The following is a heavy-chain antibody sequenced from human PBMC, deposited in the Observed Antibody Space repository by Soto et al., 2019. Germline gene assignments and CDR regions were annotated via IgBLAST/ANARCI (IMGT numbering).Heavy chain of an antibody. CDR2: ISWNSGSI. J-gene: IGHJ4*02. CDR1: GFTFDDYA. D-gene: IGHD5-12*01. CDR3: AKDMGYDLSPLGYFDY. Sequence: HPGGSLRLSCAASGFTFDDYAMHWVRQAPGKGLEWVSGISWNSGSIGYADSVKGRFTISRDNAKNSLYLQMNSLRSEDTALDYCAKDMGYDLSPLGYFDYWGQGTLVTVSS. V-gene: IGHV3-9*01.